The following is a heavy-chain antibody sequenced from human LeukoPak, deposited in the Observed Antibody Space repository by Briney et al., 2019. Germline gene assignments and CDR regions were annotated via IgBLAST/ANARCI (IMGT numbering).Heavy chain of an antibody. Sequence: PSETLSLTCSVSGGSISSAFYWSWIRQPPGKGLEWIGYIYDRGSTNYTPSLKSRVTISVDTSKNQFSLKLSSATAADTAVYFCATTYYYDTSGYYYWGQGTLVTVSS. D-gene: IGHD3-22*01. J-gene: IGHJ4*02. CDR3: ATTYYYDTSGYYY. V-gene: IGHV4-59*08. CDR2: IYDRGST. CDR1: GGSISSAFY.